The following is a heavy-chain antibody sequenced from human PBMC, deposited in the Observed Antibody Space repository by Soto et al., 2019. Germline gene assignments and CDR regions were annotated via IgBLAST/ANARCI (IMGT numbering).Heavy chain of an antibody. V-gene: IGHV3-30*18. CDR1: GFTFSNYG. Sequence: PGGSLRLSCAASGFTFSNYGMHWVRQAPGKGLEWVAVISYDGSNKYYADSVKGRFTISRDNSKNTLYLQMNSLRAEDTAVYYCAKDRGEVAAAGPFDPWGQGTLVTVSS. CDR2: ISYDGSNK. J-gene: IGHJ5*02. D-gene: IGHD6-13*01. CDR3: AKDRGEVAAAGPFDP.